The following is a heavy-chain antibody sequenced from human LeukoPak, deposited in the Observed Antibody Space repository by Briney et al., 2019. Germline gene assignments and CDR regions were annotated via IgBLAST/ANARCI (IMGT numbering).Heavy chain of an antibody. Sequence: SETLSLTCTVSGGSISSYYWSWLRQPPGKGLEWIGYIFYSGSANYNPSLKSRVTISVDTSKNQFSLKLSSVTAADTAVYYCARGRAGYYYDSSGYYPRHNWFDPWGQGTLVTVSS. V-gene: IGHV4-59*12. CDR2: IFYSGSA. J-gene: IGHJ5*02. CDR1: GGSISSYY. D-gene: IGHD3-22*01. CDR3: ARGRAGYYYDSSGYYPRHNWFDP.